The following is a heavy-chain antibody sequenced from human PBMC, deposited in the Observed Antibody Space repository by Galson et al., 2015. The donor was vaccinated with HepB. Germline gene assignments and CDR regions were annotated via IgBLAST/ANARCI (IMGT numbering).Heavy chain of an antibody. J-gene: IGHJ6*02. CDR1: GFTFDDYT. CDR2: ISWDGGST. V-gene: IGHV3-43*01. D-gene: IGHD1-14*01. CDR3: AKEEALAGTGPYYYYGMDV. Sequence: SLRLSCAASGFTFDDYTMHWVRQAPGKGLEWVSLISWDGGSTYYADSVKGRFTISRDNSKNSLYLQMNSLRTEDTALYYCAKEEALAGTGPYYYYGMDVWGQGTTVTVSS.